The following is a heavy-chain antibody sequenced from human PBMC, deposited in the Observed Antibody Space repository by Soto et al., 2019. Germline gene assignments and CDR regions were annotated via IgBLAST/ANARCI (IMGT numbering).Heavy chain of an antibody. CDR3: ARAYTYDFDY. V-gene: IGHV2-5*01. CDR2: VFWHDDK. D-gene: IGHD5-18*01. J-gene: IGHJ4*02. Sequence: QITLKESGPTLVKPTQTLTLTCTFSGFSFGVSGVGVGWIRQPPGKALERLALVFWHDDKRYNPSLRSRLTITKDAPKNQVVLTMTNMDPRDTATYFCARAYTYDFDYWGQGTLVSVSS. CDR1: GFSFGVSGVG.